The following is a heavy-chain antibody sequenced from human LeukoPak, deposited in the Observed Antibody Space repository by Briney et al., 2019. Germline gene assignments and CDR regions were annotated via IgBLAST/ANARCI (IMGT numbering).Heavy chain of an antibody. D-gene: IGHD1-26*01. J-gene: IGHJ4*02. CDR2: ISSDGSST. Sequence: GGSLRLSCAASGFTFSSYTMNWVRQAPGKGLVWVSRISSDGSSTSYADSVKGRFTISRDNAKNTLYLQMNSLRAEDTAVYYCAKDKGFWAYSGSYFDYWGQGILVTVSS. CDR1: GFTFSSYT. V-gene: IGHV3-74*01. CDR3: AKDKGFWAYSGSYFDY.